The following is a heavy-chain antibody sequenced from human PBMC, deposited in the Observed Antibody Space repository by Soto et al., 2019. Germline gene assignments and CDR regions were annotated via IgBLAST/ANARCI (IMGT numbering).Heavy chain of an antibody. CDR2: ISYDGSNK. D-gene: IGHD3-9*01. J-gene: IGHJ4*02. CDR3: AKGGSGDSYDILTGYTHFDY. Sequence: GGSLRLSCAASGFTFSSDGMHWVRQAPGKGLEWVAVISYDGSNKYYADSVKGRFTISRDNSKNTLYLQMNSLRAEDTAVYYCAKGGSGDSYDILTGYTHFDYWGQGP. V-gene: IGHV3-30*18. CDR1: GFTFSSDG.